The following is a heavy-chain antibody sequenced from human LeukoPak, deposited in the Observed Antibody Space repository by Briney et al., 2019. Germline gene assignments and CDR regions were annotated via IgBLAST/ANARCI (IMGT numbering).Heavy chain of an antibody. V-gene: IGHV3-21*04. D-gene: IGHD6-13*01. Sequence: GGSLRLSCAASGFTFSTYSMNWVRQAPGKGLEWVSSISSSSSYVYYADSVKGRFTISRDNAKNSLYLQMNSLRAEDTALFYCARDAVLRNIAAAGYFDNWGQGTLVTVSS. CDR2: ISSSSSYV. CDR3: ARDAVLRNIAAAGYFDN. CDR1: GFTFSTYS. J-gene: IGHJ4*02.